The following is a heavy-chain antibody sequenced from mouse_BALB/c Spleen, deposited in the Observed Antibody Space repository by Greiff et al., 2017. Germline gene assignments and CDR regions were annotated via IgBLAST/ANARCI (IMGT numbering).Heavy chain of an antibody. Sequence: EVKLQESGPGLVKPSQSLSLTCTVTGYSITSDYAWNWIRQFPGNKLEWMGYISYSGSTSYNPSLKSRISITRDTSKNQFFLQLNSVTTEDTATYYCARWDSSGYFDYWGQGTTLTVSS. CDR1: GYSITSDYA. CDR3: ARWDSSGYFDY. J-gene: IGHJ2*01. V-gene: IGHV3-2*02. D-gene: IGHD4-1*01. CDR2: ISYSGST.